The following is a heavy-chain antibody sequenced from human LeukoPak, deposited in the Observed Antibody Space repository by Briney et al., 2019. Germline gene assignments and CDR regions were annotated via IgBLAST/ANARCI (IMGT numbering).Heavy chain of an antibody. J-gene: IGHJ4*02. CDR2: INHSGST. CDR1: GGSFSGYY. D-gene: IGHD2-15*01. V-gene: IGHV4-34*01. Sequence: PSETLSLTCAVYGGSFSGYYWNWIRQPTGKGLEWIGEINHSGSTNYNPSLKSRVTISVDTSKNQFSLKLSSVTAADTAVYYCARAWYYFDYWGQGTLVTVSS. CDR3: ARAWYYFDY.